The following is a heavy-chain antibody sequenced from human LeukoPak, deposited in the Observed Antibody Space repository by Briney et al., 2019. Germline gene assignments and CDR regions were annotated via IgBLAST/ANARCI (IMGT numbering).Heavy chain of an antibody. CDR2: ISPLLNVP. Sequence: SVKVSCKSSGGSFNSYSINWVRQTPGQGLEWMGRISPLLNVPPYSQQFQDRVTISADRSTTTAYMELRSLTSEDTAMYFCAREYKESNWNDGGAFDIWGHGTVVTVSS. J-gene: IGHJ3*02. CDR3: AREYKESNWNDGGAFDI. D-gene: IGHD1-1*01. CDR1: GGSFNSYS. V-gene: IGHV1-69*04.